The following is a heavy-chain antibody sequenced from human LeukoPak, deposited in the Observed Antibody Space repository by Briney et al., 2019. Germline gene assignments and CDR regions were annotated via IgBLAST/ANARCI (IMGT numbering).Heavy chain of an antibody. V-gene: IGHV3-66*01. CDR2: IYSGGST. J-gene: IGHJ4*02. CDR3: ARDASYSGSDY. Sequence: GGSLRLSCAASGFTVSSNYMSWVRQAPGKGLEWVSVIYSGGSTYYADSVKGRFTISRDNSKNTLYLQMNSLRAEDTALYYCARDASYSGSDYWGQGTLVTVSS. D-gene: IGHD1-26*01. CDR1: GFTVSSNY.